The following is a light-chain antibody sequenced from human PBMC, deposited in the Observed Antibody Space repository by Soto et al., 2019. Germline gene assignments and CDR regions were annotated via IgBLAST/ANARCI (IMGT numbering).Light chain of an antibody. CDR3: QQFNSSPWT. V-gene: IGKV1-9*01. CDR1: QGMNNL. J-gene: IGKJ1*01. CDR2: AAY. Sequence: DIQLTQSPSILYASVGDRVTITCRASQGMNNLLAWYQQKPGRAPRLLLYAAYNVPGGVPSRFSGSGSGTEFTLAISTLQSGDFATYYCQQFNSSPWTFGQGTKVDI.